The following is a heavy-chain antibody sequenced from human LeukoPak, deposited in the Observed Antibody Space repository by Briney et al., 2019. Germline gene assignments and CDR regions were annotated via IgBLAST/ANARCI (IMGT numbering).Heavy chain of an antibody. J-gene: IGHJ4*02. CDR3: ARVRLQLMWSLDY. V-gene: IGHV3-7*01. CDR1: GFTFSSFW. CDR2: IKQDGNEK. D-gene: IGHD5-18*01. Sequence: PGGSLRLSCAASGFTFSSFWMSWVRQTPGKGLEWVANIKQDGNEKYYVDSVKGRFTISRDNAKNSLYLQMNSLRAEDTAVYYCARVRLQLMWSLDYWGQGTLVTVSS.